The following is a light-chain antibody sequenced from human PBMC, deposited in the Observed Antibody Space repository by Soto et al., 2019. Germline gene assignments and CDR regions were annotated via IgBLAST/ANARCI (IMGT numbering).Light chain of an antibody. CDR2: SVS. J-gene: IGLJ1*01. CDR3: CSYAGSYTYV. CDR1: SSDVGGHSY. V-gene: IGLV2-11*01. Sequence: QSVLTQPRSVSGSPGQSVTISCTGTSSDVGGHSYVSWYQQHPGKAPKLMISSVSKRPSGVPDRFSGSKSGNTASLTISGLRAEDEADYYCCSYAGSYTYVFGTGTKVTVL.